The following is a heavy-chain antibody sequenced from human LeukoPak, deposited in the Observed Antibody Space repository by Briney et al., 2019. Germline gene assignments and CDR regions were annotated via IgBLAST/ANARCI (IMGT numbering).Heavy chain of an antibody. CDR2: IYTSGGTSGST. Sequence: PSETLSLTCTVSGGSISSGNYYWSWIRQPAGKGLEWIGRIYTSGGTSGSTYYNPPLKSRVTISVDTSKNQFSLELSSVTAADTAVYYCAWGDSSGYPFDPWGQGTLVTVSS. CDR1: GGSISSGNYY. J-gene: IGHJ5*02. D-gene: IGHD3-22*01. V-gene: IGHV4-61*02. CDR3: AWGDSSGYPFDP.